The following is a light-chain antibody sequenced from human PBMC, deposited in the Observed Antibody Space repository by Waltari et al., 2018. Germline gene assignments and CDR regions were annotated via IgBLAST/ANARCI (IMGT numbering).Light chain of an antibody. J-gene: IGKJ4*01. CDR2: DAS. CDR3: QQRSNWPLT. Sequence: EIVLTQSPATLSLSPGERATFSCRASQSVSSYLAWYQQKPGQAPRLLIYDASNRATGIPARFSGSGSGTDFTLTISSLEPEDFAVYYCQQRSNWPLTFGGGIKVEIK. CDR1: QSVSSY. V-gene: IGKV3-11*01.